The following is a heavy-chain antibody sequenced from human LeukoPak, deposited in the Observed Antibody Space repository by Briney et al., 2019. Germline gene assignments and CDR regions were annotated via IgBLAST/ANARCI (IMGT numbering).Heavy chain of an antibody. D-gene: IGHD6-6*01. CDR2: INPNSGGT. CDR3: ARGLRSIAPYYYYMDV. Sequence: ASVKVSCKASGYTFTGYYMHWVRQAPGQGLEWTGWINPNSGGTNYAQKFQGRVTMTRDTSISTAYMELSRLRSDDTAVYYCARGLRSIAPYYYYMDVWGKGTTVTVSS. CDR1: GYTFTGYY. V-gene: IGHV1-2*02. J-gene: IGHJ6*03.